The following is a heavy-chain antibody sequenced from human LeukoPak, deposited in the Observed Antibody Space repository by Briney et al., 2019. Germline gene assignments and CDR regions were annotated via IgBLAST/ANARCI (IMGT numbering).Heavy chain of an antibody. CDR1: GFTFSSYA. Sequence: PGGSLRLSCAASGFTFSSYAMHWVRQAPGKGLEGLAVISYDGSNKYYADSVKGRFTISRDNSKNTLYLQMNSLRAEDTAVYYCARVGRRGDWAPYDAFDIWGQGTMVTVSS. V-gene: IGHV3-30-3*01. CDR2: ISYDGSNK. CDR3: ARVGRRGDWAPYDAFDI. J-gene: IGHJ3*02. D-gene: IGHD3/OR15-3a*01.